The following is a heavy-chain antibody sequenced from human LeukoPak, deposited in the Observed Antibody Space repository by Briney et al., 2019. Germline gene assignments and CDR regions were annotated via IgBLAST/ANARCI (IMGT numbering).Heavy chain of an antibody. CDR2: INNDGRST. CDR1: GLTFSNYG. D-gene: IGHD1-26*01. V-gene: IGHV3-74*01. J-gene: IGHJ4*02. CDR3: ARNYNGMSC. Sequence: SGGSLRLSCGASGLTFSNYGMMWVRHAPGKGLVGVSYINNDGRSTNYADSVKGRFTISRDNAKNTLYLQMNSLRAEDTAMYYCARNYNGMSCWGQGTLVIVSS.